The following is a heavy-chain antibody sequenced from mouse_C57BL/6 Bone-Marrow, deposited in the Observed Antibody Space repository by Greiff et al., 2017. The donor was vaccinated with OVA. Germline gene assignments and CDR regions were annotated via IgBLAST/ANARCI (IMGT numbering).Heavy chain of an antibody. CDR2: IDPENGDT. Sequence: EVQLQQSGAELVRPGASVKLSCTASGFNIKDDYMHWVKQRPEQGLEWIGWIDPENGDTEYASKFQGKATITADTSSNTAYLQLSSLTSEDTAVYYCTTLYYYGSSHAMDYWGQGTSVTVSS. CDR1: GFNIKDDY. D-gene: IGHD1-1*01. CDR3: TTLYYYGSSHAMDY. V-gene: IGHV14-4*01. J-gene: IGHJ4*01.